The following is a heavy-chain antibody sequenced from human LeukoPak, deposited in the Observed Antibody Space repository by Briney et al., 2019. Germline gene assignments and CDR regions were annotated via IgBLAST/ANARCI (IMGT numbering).Heavy chain of an antibody. D-gene: IGHD4-17*01. CDR3: ARHNSHGDYPLDY. J-gene: IGHJ4*02. CDR2: IYYTGST. V-gene: IGHV4-59*08. CDR1: GDSISSYY. Sequence: PSETLSLTCTVSGDSISSYYWSWIREPPGKGLEWIGYIYYTGSTNYTPPLKSRVTMSVATSKNQFPLNLNSVTAADTAVYYCARHNSHGDYPLDYWGQGTLVTVSS.